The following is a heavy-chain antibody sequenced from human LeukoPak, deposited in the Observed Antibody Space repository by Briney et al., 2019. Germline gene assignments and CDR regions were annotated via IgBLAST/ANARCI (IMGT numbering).Heavy chain of an antibody. CDR1: GGSFSGYY. CDR2: INHSGST. D-gene: IGHD3-3*01. V-gene: IGHV4-34*01. J-gene: IGHJ6*03. CDR3: ARGRRFRRPYYYYMDV. Sequence: PSETLSLTCAVYGGSFSGYYWSWIRQPPGKGLEWIGEINHSGSTNYNPSLKSRVTISVDTSKNQFSLKLSSVPAADTAVYYCARGRRFRRPYYYYMDVWGKGTTVTVSS.